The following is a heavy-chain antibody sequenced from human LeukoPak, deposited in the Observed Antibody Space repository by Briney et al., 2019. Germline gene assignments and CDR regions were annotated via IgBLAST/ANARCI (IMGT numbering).Heavy chain of an antibody. CDR1: GFTFSNYA. J-gene: IGHJ3*02. CDR2: IKQDGSEK. CDR3: ARDNNLLVSCGLGAFDI. Sequence: PGGSLRLSCAPSGFTFSNYAMSWVRQAPGKGLEWVANIKQDGSEKNYVDFVKGRFTISRDNTKNSLYLQMNSLRAEDTAVYYCARDNNLLVSCGLGAFDIWGQGTMVTVSS. D-gene: IGHD2/OR15-2a*01. V-gene: IGHV3-7*01.